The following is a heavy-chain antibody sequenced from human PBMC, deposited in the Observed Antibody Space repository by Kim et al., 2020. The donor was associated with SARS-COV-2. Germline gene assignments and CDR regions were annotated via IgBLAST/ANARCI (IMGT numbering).Heavy chain of an antibody. D-gene: IGHD3-22*01. CDR1: GFTFSSYA. J-gene: IGHJ4*01. V-gene: IGHV3-30*04. CDR3: ARVYSGYYQIQTLLFDY. CDR2: ISYDGSNK. Sequence: GGSLRLSCAASGFTFSSYAMHWVRQAPGKGLEWVAVISYDGSNKYYADSVKGRFTISRDNSKNTLYLQMNSLRAEDTAVYYCARVYSGYYQIQTLLFDY.